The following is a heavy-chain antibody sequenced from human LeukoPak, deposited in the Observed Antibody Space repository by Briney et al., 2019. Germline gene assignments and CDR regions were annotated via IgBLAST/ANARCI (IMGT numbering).Heavy chain of an antibody. D-gene: IGHD3-3*01. CDR2: ISWNSGSI. J-gene: IGHJ4*02. CDR1: GFTFGDYA. V-gene: IGHV3-9*01. Sequence: GGSLRLSCAASGFTFGDYAMHWVRQAPGKGLEWVSGISWNSGSIGYADSVKGRFTISRDNAKNSLYLQMNSLRAEDTALYYCAKDRAIFGVDLLYYFDYWGQGTLVTVSS. CDR3: AKDRAIFGVDLLYYFDY.